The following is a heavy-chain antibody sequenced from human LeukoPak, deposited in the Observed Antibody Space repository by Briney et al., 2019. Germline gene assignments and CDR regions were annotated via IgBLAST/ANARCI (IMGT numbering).Heavy chain of an antibody. CDR3: VRDGEGVAISVNYWFDP. J-gene: IGHJ5*02. V-gene: IGHV1-8*01. CDR2: MNPNNGNT. Sequence: VASVKVSCKASGFTFTIYDINWVRQASGQGLEWMGWMNPNNGNTGYAQKFQGRVTMTRDTSISTAYMELRGLRSEDTAVYYCVRDGEGVAISVNYWFDPWGQGTLVTVSS. CDR1: GFTFTIYD. D-gene: IGHD3-10*01.